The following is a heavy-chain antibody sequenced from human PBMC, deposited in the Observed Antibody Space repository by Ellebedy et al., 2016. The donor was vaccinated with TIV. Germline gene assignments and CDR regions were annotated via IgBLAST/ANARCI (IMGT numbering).Heavy chain of an antibody. D-gene: IGHD1-7*01. J-gene: IGHJ6*02. CDR1: GYTFTSYD. V-gene: IGHV1-8*03. CDR2: MNPNSGNT. CDR3: ARSAGTDYYYYGMDV. Sequence: ASVKVSCKASGYTFTSYDINWVRQATGQGLEWMGWMNPNSGNTGYAQKFQGRVTITRNTSISTAYMELSSLRSEDTAVYYCARSAGTDYYYYGMDVWGQGTTVTVSS.